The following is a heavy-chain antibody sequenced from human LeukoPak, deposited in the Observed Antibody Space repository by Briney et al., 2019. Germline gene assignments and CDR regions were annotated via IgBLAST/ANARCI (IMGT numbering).Heavy chain of an antibody. CDR1: GYTFTGYY. CDR2: INPNSGGT. V-gene: IGHV1-2*02. CDR3: ARAWVGDIVVVPAANWFDP. J-gene: IGHJ5*02. D-gene: IGHD2-2*01. Sequence: ASVKVSCKASGYTFTGYYMHWVRQAPGQGLEWMGWINPNSGGTNYAQKFQGRLTMTRDTSISTAYMELSRLRSDDPAVYYCARAWVGDIVVVPAANWFDPWGQGTLVTVSS.